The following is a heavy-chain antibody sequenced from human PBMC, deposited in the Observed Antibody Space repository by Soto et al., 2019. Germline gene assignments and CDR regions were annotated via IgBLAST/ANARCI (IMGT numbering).Heavy chain of an antibody. D-gene: IGHD3-10*02. J-gene: IGHJ4*02. CDR3: ARAKVLFGELGPFDY. V-gene: IGHV4-59*01. Sequence: KPSETLSLTCTVSGGSISSYYWSWIRQPPGKGLEWIGYIYYSGSTNYNPSLKSRVTISVDTSKNQFSLKLSSVTAADTAVYYCARAKVLFGELGPFDYWGQGTLVTVSS. CDR2: IYYSGST. CDR1: GGSISSYY.